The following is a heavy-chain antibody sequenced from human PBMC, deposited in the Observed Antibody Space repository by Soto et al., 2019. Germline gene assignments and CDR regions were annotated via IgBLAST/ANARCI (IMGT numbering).Heavy chain of an antibody. D-gene: IGHD6-25*01. CDR1: GYNFTRYW. CDR2: IDPSDSYT. J-gene: IGHJ4*02. CDR3: AREAKRSTGYSSDTTFDY. V-gene: IGHV5-10-1*01. Sequence: GESLKISCKGSGYNFTRYWINWVRQMPGKGLEWMGRIDPSDSYTNYSPSFQGHVTISADKSISTAYLQWSSLKASDTAMYYCAREAKRSTGYSSDTTFDYWGQGTLVTSPQ.